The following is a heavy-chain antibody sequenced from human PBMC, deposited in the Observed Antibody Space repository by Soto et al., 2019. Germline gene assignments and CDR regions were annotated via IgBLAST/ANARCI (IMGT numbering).Heavy chain of an antibody. CDR3: ARTDQWFGEPPYYFDY. J-gene: IGHJ4*02. V-gene: IGHV3-11*01. CDR1: GFTFSDYY. Sequence: QVQLVESGGGLVKPGGSLRLSCAASGFTFSDYYMSWIRQAPGKGLEWVSYISSSGSTIYYADSVKGRFTISRDNAKNSLYLQMNGLRAEDTAVYSCARTDQWFGEPPYYFDYWGQGTLVTVSS. D-gene: IGHD3-10*01. CDR2: ISSSGSTI.